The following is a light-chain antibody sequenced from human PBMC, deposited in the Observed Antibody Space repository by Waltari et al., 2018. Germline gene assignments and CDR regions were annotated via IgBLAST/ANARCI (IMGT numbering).Light chain of an antibody. V-gene: IGLV1-47*01. CDR2: SDN. CDR3: AAWDDSLSGRV. J-gene: IGLJ3*02. CDR1: SSNIGGHY. Sequence: QSVLTQPPSASGTPGQRVTVPCSGSSSNIGGHYLTWFPQPPGPAPKALIYSDNQRPSGIPDRFSGSKSGTSASLAISGLRSEDEADYYCAAWDDSLSGRVFGGGTKLTVL.